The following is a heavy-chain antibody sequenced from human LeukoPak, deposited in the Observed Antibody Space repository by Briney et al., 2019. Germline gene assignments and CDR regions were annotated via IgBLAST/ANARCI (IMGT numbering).Heavy chain of an antibody. CDR3: ARAYYDYVWGRPVYYFDY. CDR1: GGSISSGGYS. D-gene: IGHD3-16*01. Sequence: SQTLSLTCAVSGGSISSGGYSWSWIRQPPGKGLEWIVYIYHSGSTYYNPSLKSRFTISVDRSKNQFSLKLSSVTAADTAVYYCARAYYDYVWGRPVYYFDYWGQGTLVTVSS. V-gene: IGHV4-30-2*01. CDR2: IYHSGST. J-gene: IGHJ4*02.